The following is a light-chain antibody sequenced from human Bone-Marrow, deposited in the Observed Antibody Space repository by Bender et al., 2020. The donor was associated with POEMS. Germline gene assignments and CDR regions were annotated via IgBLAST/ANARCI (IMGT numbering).Light chain of an antibody. V-gene: IGLV2-14*03. CDR1: SSDVGVSSF. CDR3: SSYTSRNTII. CDR2: DVS. Sequence: QSALTQPASVSGSPGQSITISCTGISSDVGVSSFVSWYQHHPGKAPKLMIYDVSNRPSGISNRFSGSKSGNTASLTISGLQAEDEADYYCSSYTSRNTIIFGGGTKLTVL. J-gene: IGLJ2*01.